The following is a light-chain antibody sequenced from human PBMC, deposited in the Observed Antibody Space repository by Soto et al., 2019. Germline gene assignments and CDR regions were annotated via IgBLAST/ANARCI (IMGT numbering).Light chain of an antibody. V-gene: IGLV2-14*03. CDR1: SSDVGGYKY. CDR2: DVS. Sequence: QYALTQPASVSGSPGQSITISCTGTSSDVGGYKYVSWYQQHPGKAPKLTIYDVSNRPSGVSNRFSGSKSGNTASLTISGLQAEDEADYYCSSYSSTSTVLFGGGTKLTVL. J-gene: IGLJ2*01. CDR3: SSYSSTSTVL.